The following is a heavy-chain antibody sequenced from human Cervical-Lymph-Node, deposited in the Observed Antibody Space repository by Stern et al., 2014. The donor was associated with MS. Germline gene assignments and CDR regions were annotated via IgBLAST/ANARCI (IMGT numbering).Heavy chain of an antibody. Sequence: EVQLVESGGGLVQPGRSLRLSCTASGFTFHDHAMSWFRQAPGKGLEWVGFIRNKAYGGTTQYAASVKGRLTISRDDSKSIAYLQMSSLKTDDTAVYYCATHYYDTSGYNYVRGDFWGQGTLVTVSS. D-gene: IGHD3-22*01. CDR3: ATHYYDTSGYNYVRGDF. V-gene: IGHV3-49*03. J-gene: IGHJ4*02. CDR1: GFTFHDHA. CDR2: IRNKAYGGTT.